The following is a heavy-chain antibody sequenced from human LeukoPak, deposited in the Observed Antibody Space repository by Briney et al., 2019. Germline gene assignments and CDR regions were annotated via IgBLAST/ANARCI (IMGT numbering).Heavy chain of an antibody. Sequence: PGGSLRLSCAASGFTFSSYAMSWVRQAPEKGLEWVSAIRGNGDITYYADTVKGRFSGSRDNSKNTLYLQLNSLRAEDTAVYYCAKDLRGTLSSRGPFEYWGQGTVVTVSS. CDR2: IRGNGDIT. CDR3: AKDLRGTLSSRGPFEY. J-gene: IGHJ4*02. CDR1: GFTFSSYA. V-gene: IGHV3-23*01. D-gene: IGHD1-1*01.